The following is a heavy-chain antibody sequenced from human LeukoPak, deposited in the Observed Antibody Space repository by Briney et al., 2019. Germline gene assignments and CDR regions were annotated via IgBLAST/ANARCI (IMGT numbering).Heavy chain of an antibody. V-gene: IGHV4-31*03. CDR2: IYYSGST. CDR3: ARDVRYGGYSDY. J-gene: IGHJ4*02. D-gene: IGHD4-17*01. CDR1: GGSISSGGYY. Sequence: SETLSLICTVSGGSISSGGYYWSWIRQHPWKGLEWIGYIYYSGSTYYNPSLKSRVTISVDTSKNQFSLKLSSVTAADTAVYYCARDVRYGGYSDYWGQGTLVTVSS.